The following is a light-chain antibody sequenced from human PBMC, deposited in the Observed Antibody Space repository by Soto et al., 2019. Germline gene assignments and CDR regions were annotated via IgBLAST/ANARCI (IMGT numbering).Light chain of an antibody. V-gene: IGLV2-14*01. CDR3: SSYTSSSTSVI. CDR1: SSDVGGYNY. J-gene: IGLJ2*01. CDR2: DVT. Sequence: QSVLTQPASVSGSPGQSITISCTGTSSDVGGYNYVSWYQQHPGKAPKLMIYDVTNRPSGVSNRFSGSKSGNTASLTISGLQAEDEADYYCSSYTSSSTSVIFGGGTKPDRP.